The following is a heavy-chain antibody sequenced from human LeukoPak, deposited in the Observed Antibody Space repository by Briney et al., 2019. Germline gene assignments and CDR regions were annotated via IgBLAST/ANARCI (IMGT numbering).Heavy chain of an antibody. CDR3: AKGGVLQGSSYPFDY. CDR1: GFTFSSYG. D-gene: IGHD2-2*01. Sequence: PGGSLRLSCAASGFTFSSYGMSWVRQAPGKGLEWVSVISGSGDRTYYADSVKGRFTISRDNSKNTLYLQMNSLRAEDTAVYYCAKGGVLQGSSYPFDYWGQGTLVTVSS. V-gene: IGHV3-23*01. CDR2: ISGSGDRT. J-gene: IGHJ4*02.